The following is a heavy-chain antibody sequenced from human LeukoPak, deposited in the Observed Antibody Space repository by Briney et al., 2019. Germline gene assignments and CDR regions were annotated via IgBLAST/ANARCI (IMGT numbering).Heavy chain of an antibody. CDR3: TTVMITFGGVIVQSFDY. Sequence: GGSLRLSCAASGFTFSNAWMSWVRQAPGKGLEWVGRIKSKTDGGTTDYAAPVKGRFTISSDDSKNTLYLQMNSLKTEDTAVYYCTTVMITFGGVIVQSFDYWGQGTLVTVSS. CDR2: IKSKTDGGTT. D-gene: IGHD3-16*02. V-gene: IGHV3-15*01. CDR1: GFTFSNAW. J-gene: IGHJ4*02.